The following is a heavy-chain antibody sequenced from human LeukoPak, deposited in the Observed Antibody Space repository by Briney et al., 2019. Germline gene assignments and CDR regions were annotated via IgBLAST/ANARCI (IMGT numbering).Heavy chain of an antibody. CDR3: ARDLGYYDFWSGYPPYASDI. V-gene: IGHV1-18*01. Sequence: ASVKVSCKASGYTFTSYGISWVRQAPGQGLEWMGWISAYNGNTNYAQKLQGRVTMTTGTSTSTAYMELRSLRSDDTAVYYCARDLGYYDFWSGYPPYASDIWGQGTMVTVSS. CDR1: GYTFTSYG. D-gene: IGHD3-3*01. CDR2: ISAYNGNT. J-gene: IGHJ3*02.